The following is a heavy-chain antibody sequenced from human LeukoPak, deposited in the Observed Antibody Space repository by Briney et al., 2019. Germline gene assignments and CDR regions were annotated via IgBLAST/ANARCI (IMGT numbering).Heavy chain of an antibody. CDR3: ARVNYWDNYFDY. Sequence: SETLSLTCTVSRGSISSHYWSWVRQPPGKGLEWIGDIYHSGSTSYNPSLRSRVTISIDTPKNQFSLKLTPVTAADTAVYYCARVNYWDNYFDYWGQGTLVTVS. CDR1: RGSISSHY. CDR2: IYHSGST. D-gene: IGHD1/OR15-1a*01. J-gene: IGHJ4*02. V-gene: IGHV4-59*11.